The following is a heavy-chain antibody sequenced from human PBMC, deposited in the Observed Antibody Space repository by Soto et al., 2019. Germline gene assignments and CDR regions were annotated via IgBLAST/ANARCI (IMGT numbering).Heavy chain of an antibody. CDR3: ARALYCSSTSCYDYYYGMAG. D-gene: IGHD2-2*01. J-gene: IGHJ6*02. Sequence: SVTLSLTCAVSGGTVMSRSYYWSWIRPPPGKGLEWIGYIYYSGSTNYNPSLKSRVTISVGTSKNQFSLKLSSVTAADTAVYYCARALYCSSTSCYDYYYGMAGWGQGTTVTVSS. CDR2: IYYSGST. V-gene: IGHV4-61*01. CDR1: GGTVMSRSYY.